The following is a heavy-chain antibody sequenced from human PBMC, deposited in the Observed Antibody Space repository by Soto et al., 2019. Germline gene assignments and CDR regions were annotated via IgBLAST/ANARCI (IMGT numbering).Heavy chain of an antibody. V-gene: IGHV1-3*01. Sequence: QVQVVQSGAEVKKPGASVKVSCKASGYSFSTYSMHWVRQAPGQGLEWMGWINGANGNTRYSQKFKDRDSISRDTPASTGYMELSSLRSEDTAVYYCARGKGMEENYYYHGMDVWGPGTTVIVSS. J-gene: IGHJ6*02. CDR3: ARGKGMEENYYYHGMDV. D-gene: IGHD1-1*01. CDR1: GYSFSTYS. CDR2: INGANGNT.